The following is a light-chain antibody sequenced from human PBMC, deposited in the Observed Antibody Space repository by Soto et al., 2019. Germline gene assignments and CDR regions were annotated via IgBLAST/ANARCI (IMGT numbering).Light chain of an antibody. CDR1: QSVSGN. CDR3: QQYNNWPPVT. CDR2: GAS. J-gene: IGKJ4*01. V-gene: IGKV3-15*01. Sequence: EIVMTQSPATLSVSPGERATLSCRASQSVSGNLAWYQPKPGQAPRLLIYGASPRATGIPDRFSGSGSGTELTLTISSVRSEDFAVYYCQQYNNWPPVTFGGGTKVEIK.